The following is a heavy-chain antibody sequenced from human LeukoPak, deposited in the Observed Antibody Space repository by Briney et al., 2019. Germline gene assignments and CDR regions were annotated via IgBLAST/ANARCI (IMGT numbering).Heavy chain of an antibody. CDR2: IYYSGST. CDR1: GGSISSGGYS. CDR3: ARWYYDSSGYYSTFDY. D-gene: IGHD3-22*01. Sequence: PSETLSLTCAVSGGSISSGGYSWSWIRQPPGKGLEWIGYIYYSGSTNYNPSLKSRVTISVDTSKNQFSLKLSSVTAADTAVYYCARWYYDSSGYYSTFDYWGQGTLVTVSS. V-gene: IGHV4-61*08. J-gene: IGHJ4*02.